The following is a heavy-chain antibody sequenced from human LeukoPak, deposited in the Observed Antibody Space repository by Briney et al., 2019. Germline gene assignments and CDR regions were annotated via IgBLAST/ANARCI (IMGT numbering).Heavy chain of an antibody. CDR2: IIPIFGTA. CDR1: GGTFSSYA. J-gene: IGHJ5*02. V-gene: IGHV1-69*06. Sequence: SVKVSCKASGGTFSSYAISWVRQAPGQGLEWMGGIIPIFGTASYAQKFQGRVTITADKSTSTAYMELSSLRSEDTAVYYCARGSQMYSSSWFDPWGQGTLVTVSS. D-gene: IGHD6-13*01. CDR3: ARGSQMYSSSWFDP.